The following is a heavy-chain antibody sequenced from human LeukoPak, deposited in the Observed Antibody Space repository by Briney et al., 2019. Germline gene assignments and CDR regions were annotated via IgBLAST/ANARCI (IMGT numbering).Heavy chain of an antibody. Sequence: SETLSLTCTVSGGSISSYYWSWIRQPPGKGLEWIGYIYYSGSTNYNPSLKSRVTISVDTSKNQFSLKLSSVTAADTAVYYCARDVAAGSSHLDYWGQGTLVTVSS. CDR3: ARDVAAGSSHLDY. CDR1: GGSISSYY. CDR2: IYYSGST. V-gene: IGHV4-59*01. J-gene: IGHJ4*02. D-gene: IGHD6-13*01.